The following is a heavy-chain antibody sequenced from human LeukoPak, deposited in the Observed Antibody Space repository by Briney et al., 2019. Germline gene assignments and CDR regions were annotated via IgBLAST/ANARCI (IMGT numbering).Heavy chain of an antibody. CDR1: GFIFDTYW. Sequence: GGSLRLSCAASGFIFDTYWMTWLRQSPGKGLEWVANINLDGSEQHYVDSLKDRSSISRDNSKNSLHLQMNSLRVEDTAVYYCASGRHDFVHWGQGILV. V-gene: IGHV3-7*01. D-gene: IGHD3-16*01. CDR3: ASGRHDFVH. J-gene: IGHJ4*02. CDR2: INLDGSEQ.